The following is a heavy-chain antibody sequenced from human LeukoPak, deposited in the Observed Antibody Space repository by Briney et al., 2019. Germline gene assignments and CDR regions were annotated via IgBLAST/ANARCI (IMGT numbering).Heavy chain of an antibody. CDR3: AKEGVATAHFDY. J-gene: IGHJ4*02. CDR1: GFTFSNSW. D-gene: IGHD5-12*01. Sequence: PGGSLRLSCIASGFTFSNSWLSWVRQAPGKGLEWVANIKVDGSEKYYVDSVKGRFTISRDNSKNTLYLQMNSLRAEDTAVYYCAKEGVATAHFDYWGQGTLVTVSS. CDR2: IKVDGSEK. V-gene: IGHV3-7*03.